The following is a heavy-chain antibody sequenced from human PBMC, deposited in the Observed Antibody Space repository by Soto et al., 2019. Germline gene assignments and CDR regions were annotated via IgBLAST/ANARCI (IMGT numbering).Heavy chain of an antibody. CDR2: ISAYNGNI. D-gene: IGHD3-3*01. CDR1: GYTFTSYY. CDR3: ARDAYLLSRLFDY. Sequence: ASVKVSFKASGYTFTSYYMHWVRQAPGQGLEWMGWISAYNGNINYAQKLQGRVTMTTDTSTSTAYMELRSLRSYDTAVYYCARDAYLLSRLFDYWGQGTLVTVSS. J-gene: IGHJ4*02. V-gene: IGHV1-18*04.